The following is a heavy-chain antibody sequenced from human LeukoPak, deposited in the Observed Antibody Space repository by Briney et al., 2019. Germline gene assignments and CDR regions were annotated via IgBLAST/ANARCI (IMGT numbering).Heavy chain of an antibody. V-gene: IGHV4-4*07. D-gene: IGHD6-13*01. CDR2: IYTSGST. CDR3: ARDQQLVPGYYYYYMDV. J-gene: IGHJ6*03. CDR1: GGSISSYY. Sequence: SETLSLTCTVSGGSISSYYWSWIRQPAGKGLEWIGRIYTSGSTNYNPSLKSRVTMSVDTSKNQFSLKLSSVTAADTAVYYCARDQQLVPGYYYYYMDVWGKGTTVTVSS.